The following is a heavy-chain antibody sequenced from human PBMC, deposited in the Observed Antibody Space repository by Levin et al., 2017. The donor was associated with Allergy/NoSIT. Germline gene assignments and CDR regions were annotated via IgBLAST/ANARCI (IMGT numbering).Heavy chain of an antibody. CDR3: VRDPEGHCSGGTCYFHY. CDR1: GYTFASNC. Sequence: ASVKVSCKASGYTFASNCISWVRQAPGQGLEWVGWISPYNGRTDYAQKFQGRVTMTTDTSTSTAYMELRSLRPDDTAVFYCVRDPEGHCSGGTCYFHYWGQGTLVTVSS. V-gene: IGHV1-18*01. D-gene: IGHD2-15*01. CDR2: ISPYNGRT. J-gene: IGHJ4*02.